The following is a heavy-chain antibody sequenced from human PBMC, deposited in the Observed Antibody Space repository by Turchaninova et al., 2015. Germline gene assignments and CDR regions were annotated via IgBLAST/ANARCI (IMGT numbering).Heavy chain of an antibody. J-gene: IGHJ4*02. D-gene: IGHD3-10*01. V-gene: IGHV3-7*01. CDR2: IKQYGGEK. CDR1: GFIFPNYW. Sequence: EVQLVESGGGLVQPGGSLKLYCAASGFIFPNYWVTWVRQVPGKRRGWVDNIKQYGGEKYYVDSVKGRFTIPRDNAKNSVYLQMNGLVAEDTAVYYCAKVRVYGSGTEGFDQWGQGIQVTVSS. CDR3: AKVRVYGSGTEGFDQ.